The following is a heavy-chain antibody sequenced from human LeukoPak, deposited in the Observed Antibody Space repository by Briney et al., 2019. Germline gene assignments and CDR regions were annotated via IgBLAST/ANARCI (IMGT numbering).Heavy chain of an antibody. CDR1: GYTFTSYG. CDR3: ARDSDIVATIPYY. CDR2: IIPILGIA. V-gene: IGHV1-69*10. Sequence: VKVSCKASGYTFTSYGISWVRQAPGQGLEWMGRIIPILGIANYAQKFQGRVTITADKSTSTAYMELSSLRSEDTAVYYCARDSDIVATIPYYWGQGTLVTVSS. D-gene: IGHD5-12*01. J-gene: IGHJ4*02.